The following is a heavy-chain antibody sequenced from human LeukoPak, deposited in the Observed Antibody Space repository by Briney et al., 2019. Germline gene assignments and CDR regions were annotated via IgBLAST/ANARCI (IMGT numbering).Heavy chain of an antibody. CDR1: GFTLSRYA. J-gene: IGHJ4*02. CDR2: ISYDGSNK. CDR3: ARGRYYYDSSGYYVY. Sequence: GGSLRLSCAASGFTLSRYAMHWVRQAPGKGLEWVAVISYDGSNKYYADSVKGRFTISRDNSKNTLYLQMNSLRAEDTAAYYCARGRYYYDSSGYYVYWGQGTLVTVSS. D-gene: IGHD3-22*01. V-gene: IGHV3-30-3*01.